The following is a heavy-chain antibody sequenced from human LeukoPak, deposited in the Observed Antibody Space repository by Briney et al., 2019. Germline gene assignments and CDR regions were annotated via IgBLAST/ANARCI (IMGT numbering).Heavy chain of an antibody. CDR3: ARSGYYFGFDP. Sequence: GGSLRLSCVASGFTFSSFWMNRVRQAPGKGLEWVANIKEDGSDKYYVDSVRGRFTISRDNAKNTLYLQMNSLRAEDTAVYYCARSGYYFGFDPWGQGTLVTVSS. D-gene: IGHD3-22*01. J-gene: IGHJ5*02. CDR2: IKEDGSDK. CDR1: GFTFSSFW. V-gene: IGHV3-7*01.